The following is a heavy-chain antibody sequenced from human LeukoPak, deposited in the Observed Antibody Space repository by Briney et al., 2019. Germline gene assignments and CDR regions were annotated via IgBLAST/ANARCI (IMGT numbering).Heavy chain of an antibody. CDR3: ARGGSTIFGVGEPNYMDV. Sequence: ASVKVSCKASGYTFTSYDINWVRQAPGQGLEWMGRMSPNSGYSVYAQKFQGRVTMTTNTSINTAYMEVSSLRSEDTAVYYCARGGSTIFGVGEPNYMDVWGKGTTVTVSS. D-gene: IGHD3-3*01. V-gene: IGHV1-8*01. J-gene: IGHJ6*03. CDR2: MSPNSGYS. CDR1: GYTFTSYD.